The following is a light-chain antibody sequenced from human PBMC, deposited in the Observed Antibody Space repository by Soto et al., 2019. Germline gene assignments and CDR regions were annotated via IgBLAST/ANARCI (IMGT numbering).Light chain of an antibody. V-gene: IGKV1-39*01. CDR1: QSISSY. Sequence: DIQITQSRTPLAASVGLTGTITPRASQSISSYLNWYQQKPGKAPTLLIYAASSLQSGVPSRFSGSGSGTDFTLTISSLQPEDSATYYCQQSNSFPLTFGGGTKVDIK. CDR2: AAS. J-gene: IGKJ4*01. CDR3: QQSNSFPLT.